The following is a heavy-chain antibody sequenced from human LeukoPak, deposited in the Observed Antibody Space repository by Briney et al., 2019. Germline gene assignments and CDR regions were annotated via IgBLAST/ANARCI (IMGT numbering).Heavy chain of an antibody. V-gene: IGHV1-3*01. CDR1: GYTFTSYA. D-gene: IGHD1-26*01. J-gene: IGHJ6*02. CDR3: ARDQGGGYYYGMDV. CDR2: INAGNGNT. Sequence: ASVKVSCKASGYTFTSYAMHWVRQAPGQRLEWMGWINAGNGNTKYSQKFQGRVTITRDTSASTAYMELSSLRSEGTAVYYCARDQGGGYYYGMDVWGQGTTVTVSS.